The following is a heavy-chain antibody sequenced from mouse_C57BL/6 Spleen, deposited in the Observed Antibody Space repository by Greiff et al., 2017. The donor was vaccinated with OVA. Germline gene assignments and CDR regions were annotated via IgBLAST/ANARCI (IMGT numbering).Heavy chain of an antibody. J-gene: IGHJ2*01. V-gene: IGHV1-54*01. CDR2: INPGSGGT. CDR1: GYAFTNYL. Sequence: QVQLKESGAELVRPGTSVKVSCKASGYAFTNYLIEWVKQRPGQGLEWIGVINPGSGGTNYNEKFKGKATLTADKSSSTAYMQLSSLTSEDSAVYFCARSRTGPLDYWGQGTTLTVSS. CDR3: ARSRTGPLDY. D-gene: IGHD4-1*01.